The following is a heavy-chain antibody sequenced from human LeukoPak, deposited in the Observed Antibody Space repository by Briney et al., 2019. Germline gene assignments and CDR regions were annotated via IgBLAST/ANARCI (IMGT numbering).Heavy chain of an antibody. Sequence: GGSLRLSCAASGFTFSSYGMHWVRQAPGKGLEWVAVISYDGSNKYYADSVKGRFTISRDNSKNTLYLQMNSLRAEDTAVYYRAKDGNIVVVTYWFDPWGRGTLVTVSS. CDR1: GFTFSSYG. J-gene: IGHJ5*02. V-gene: IGHV3-30*18. D-gene: IGHD2-21*02. CDR2: ISYDGSNK. CDR3: AKDGNIVVVTYWFDP.